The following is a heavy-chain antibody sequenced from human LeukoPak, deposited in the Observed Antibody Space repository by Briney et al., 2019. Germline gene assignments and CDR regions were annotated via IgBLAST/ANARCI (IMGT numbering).Heavy chain of an antibody. CDR3: ARDFFDGHGYTFYYYGMDV. D-gene: IGHD3-22*01. J-gene: IGHJ6*02. V-gene: IGHV1-8*01. Sequence: ASVKVSCKASGYTFTNYDVNWLRQATGQGLEWMGWMNPTSGKAGFAQRFQGRVSMTRNISISTAYMELSSLRSEDTAVYYCARDFFDGHGYTFYYYGMDVWGQGTTVTVSS. CDR1: GYTFTNYD. CDR2: MNPTSGKA.